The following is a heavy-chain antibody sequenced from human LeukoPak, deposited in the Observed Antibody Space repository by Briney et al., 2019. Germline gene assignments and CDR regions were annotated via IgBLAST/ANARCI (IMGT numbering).Heavy chain of an antibody. D-gene: IGHD6-13*01. V-gene: IGHV4-31*03. CDR1: GGSINSGGYQ. CDR2: IHYSGST. CDR3: ARCIALYQKTNWFDP. Sequence: TTSETLSLTCTVSGGSINSGGYQWSWIRQHPGKGLEWIGYIHYSGSTYYNPSLKSRVTISLDTSKNQFSLKLRSVTAADTAVYYCARCIALYQKTNWFDPWGQGTLVTVSS. J-gene: IGHJ5*02.